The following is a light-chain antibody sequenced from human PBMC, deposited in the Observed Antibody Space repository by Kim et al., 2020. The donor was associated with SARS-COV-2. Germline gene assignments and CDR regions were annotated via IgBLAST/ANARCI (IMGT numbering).Light chain of an antibody. Sequence: EIVLTQSPATLSVSPGEGATLSCRASQSVRNKLAWYQQKPGQAPRLLISDASTRATDIPARFSGSGSGTEFTLTIGSLQSEDFAVYYCQQYYNWVTFGQGTRLEIK. J-gene: IGKJ5*01. CDR3: QQYYNWVT. CDR2: DAS. V-gene: IGKV3-15*01. CDR1: QSVRNK.